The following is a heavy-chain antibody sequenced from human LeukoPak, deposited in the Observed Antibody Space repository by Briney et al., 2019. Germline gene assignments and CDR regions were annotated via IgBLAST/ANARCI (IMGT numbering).Heavy chain of an antibody. CDR3: ARGIAARPDRSTYDY. J-gene: IGHJ4*02. D-gene: IGHD6-6*01. Sequence: ASVKVSCKAPGYTFTSYAMHWVRQAPGQRLEWMGWINAGNGNTEYSQKFQGRVTITRDTSASTAYMELSSLRSEDTAVYYCARGIAARPDRSTYDYWGQGTLVTVSS. V-gene: IGHV1-3*01. CDR1: GYTFTSYA. CDR2: INAGNGNT.